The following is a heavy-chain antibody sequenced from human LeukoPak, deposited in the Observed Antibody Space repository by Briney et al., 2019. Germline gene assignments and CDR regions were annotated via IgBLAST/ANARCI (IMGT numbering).Heavy chain of an antibody. J-gene: IGHJ1*01. D-gene: IGHD3-22*01. CDR1: GFTFSSYW. CDR2: IKSDGST. V-gene: IGHV3-74*01. CDR3: ARAPSDIGGYYPEYFRH. Sequence: GGSLRLSCAASGFTFSSYWMHYVGQGPGKGLVWVSRIKSDGSTNYADSVKGRFTISRDNAKNTVSLQMNRLRAEDTGVYYGARAPSDIGGYYPEYFRHWGQGTLVTVSS.